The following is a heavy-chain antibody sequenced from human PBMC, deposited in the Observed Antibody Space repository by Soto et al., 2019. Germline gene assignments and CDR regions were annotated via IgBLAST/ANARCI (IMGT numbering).Heavy chain of an antibody. J-gene: IGHJ6*02. CDR3: ARDLWGYCGTDCYPLDV. D-gene: IGHD2-21*02. CDR1: GCSIIGYY. Sequence: SETLSLTCTVSGCSIIGYYWSWIRQPTGKGLEWIGYMYNTGSTVYNPSFKSRVTISVDTSKNQFSLKLNSVTAADTAVYYCARDLWGYCGTDCYPLDVWGQGTTVT. V-gene: IGHV4-59*01. CDR2: MYNTGST.